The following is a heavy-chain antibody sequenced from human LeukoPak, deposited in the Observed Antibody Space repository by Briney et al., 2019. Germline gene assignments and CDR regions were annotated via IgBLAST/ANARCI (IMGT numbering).Heavy chain of an antibody. CDR2: ISSSGSTI. Sequence: PGGSLRLSCAASGFTFSSYEMNWVRQAPGKGLEWVSYISSSGSTIYYADSVKGRFTISRDNAKNSLYLQMNSLRAEDTALYYCARGKSWDFPHNWFDPWGQGTLVTVSS. V-gene: IGHV3-48*03. D-gene: IGHD3-3*01. J-gene: IGHJ5*02. CDR3: ARGKSWDFPHNWFDP. CDR1: GFTFSSYE.